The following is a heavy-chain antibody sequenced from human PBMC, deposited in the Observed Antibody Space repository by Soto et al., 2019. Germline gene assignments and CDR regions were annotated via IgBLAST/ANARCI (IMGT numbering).Heavy chain of an antibody. CDR3: ARDIPANYYDSSGVDY. CDR1: GFTFSDYY. J-gene: IGHJ4*02. D-gene: IGHD3-22*01. Sequence: PGGSLRLSCAASGFTFSDYYMSWIRQAPGKGLEWVSYISSSSSYTNYADSVKGRFTISRDNAKNSLYLQMNSLRAEDTAVYYCARDIPANYYDSSGVDYWGQGTLVTVSS. CDR2: ISSSSSYT. V-gene: IGHV3-11*06.